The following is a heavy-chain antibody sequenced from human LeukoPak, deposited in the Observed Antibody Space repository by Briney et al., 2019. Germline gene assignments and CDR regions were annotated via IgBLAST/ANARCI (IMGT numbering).Heavy chain of an antibody. CDR3: ARVANPGSGGAFDI. V-gene: IGHV4-30-4*07. D-gene: IGHD2-15*01. CDR2: IYYSGST. J-gene: IGHJ3*02. CDR1: GGSISSGSYS. Sequence: SQTLSLTCAVSGGSISSGSYSWSWIRQPPGKGLEWIGYIYYSGSTNYNPSLKSRVTISVDTSKNQFSLKLSSVTAADTAVYYCARVANPGSGGAFDIWGQGTMVTVSS.